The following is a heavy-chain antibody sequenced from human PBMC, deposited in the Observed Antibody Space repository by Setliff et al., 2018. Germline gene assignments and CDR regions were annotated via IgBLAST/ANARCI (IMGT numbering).Heavy chain of an antibody. D-gene: IGHD6-19*01. CDR3: TREFSSSPGH. CDR1: GFSISSGYY. V-gene: IGHV4-38-2*02. Sequence: PSETLSLTCAVSGFSISSGYYWGWIRQPPGKGLEWIGSIYYNGNTYYNPSLRSRLTISIDTSESQFSLRLNSVAAADTAVYYCTREFSSSPGHWGQGILVTVSS. CDR2: IYYNGNT. J-gene: IGHJ4*02.